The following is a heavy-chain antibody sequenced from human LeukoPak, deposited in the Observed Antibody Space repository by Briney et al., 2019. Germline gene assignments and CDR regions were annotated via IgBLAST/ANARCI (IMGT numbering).Heavy chain of an antibody. Sequence: SETLSLTCSVSGYSISSGYYWSWIRQPPGKGLEWIGYIYYSGSTNYNPSLKSRVTISVDTSKNQFSLKLSSVTAADTAVYYCARVTFWTASSHFDYWGQGTLVTVSS. V-gene: IGHV4-61*01. CDR3: ARVTFWTASSHFDY. CDR2: IYYSGST. J-gene: IGHJ4*02. D-gene: IGHD3/OR15-3a*01. CDR1: GYSISSGYY.